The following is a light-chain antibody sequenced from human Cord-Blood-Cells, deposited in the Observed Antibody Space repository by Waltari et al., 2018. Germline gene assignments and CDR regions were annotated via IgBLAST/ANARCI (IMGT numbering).Light chain of an antibody. V-gene: IGLV2-23*01. Sequence: QSALTQPASVSGSPGQSLTISCTGTRSDVGSYNLVSWYQQHPGKAPKLMIYEGSKRPSGVSNRFSGSKSGNTASLTISGLQAEDEADYYCCSYAGSSSLYVFGTGTKVTVL. CDR3: CSYAGSSSLYV. CDR2: EGS. J-gene: IGLJ1*01. CDR1: RSDVGSYNL.